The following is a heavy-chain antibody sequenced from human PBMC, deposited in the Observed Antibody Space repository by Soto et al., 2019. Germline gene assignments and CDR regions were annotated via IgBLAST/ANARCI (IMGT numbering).Heavy chain of an antibody. CDR2: IYYSGGT. V-gene: IGHV4-59*01. D-gene: IGHD3-9*01. Sequence: SETLSLTCTVSGGSISSYYWSWIRQPPGKGLEWIGYIYYSGGTNYNPSLKSRVTISVDTSKNQFSLKLSSVTAADTAVYYCARDGSYDILTGYYTGTWFDPWGQGTLVTVSS. CDR3: ARDGSYDILTGYYTGTWFDP. CDR1: GGSISSYY. J-gene: IGHJ5*02.